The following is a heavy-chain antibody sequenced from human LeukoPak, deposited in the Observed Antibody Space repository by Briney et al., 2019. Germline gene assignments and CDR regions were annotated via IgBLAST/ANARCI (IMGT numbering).Heavy chain of an antibody. CDR3: ARDSGYGWVLLGYAFDI. CDR2: IYYSGST. Sequence: PSETLSLTCTVSGGSISSSSYYWGWIRQTPGKGLEWIRNIYYSGSTYYNPSLKSRVTISVDTSKNQFSLKLSSVTAADTAVYYCARDSGYGWVLLGYAFDIWGQGTMVTVSS. J-gene: IGHJ3*02. D-gene: IGHD5-12*01. CDR1: GGSISSSSYY. V-gene: IGHV4-39*07.